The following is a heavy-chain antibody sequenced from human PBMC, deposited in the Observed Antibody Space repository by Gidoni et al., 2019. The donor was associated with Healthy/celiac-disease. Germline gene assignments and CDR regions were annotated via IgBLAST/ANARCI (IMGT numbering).Heavy chain of an antibody. J-gene: IGHJ4*02. Sequence: EVQLLESGGGLVQPGGSLRLSCAASGFTFSSYAMSWVRQAPGKGLEWVSAISGSGGSTYYADSVKGRFTISRDNSKNTLYLQMNSLRAEDTAVYYCAKNLRVATIPVTELVYWGQGTLVTVSS. V-gene: IGHV3-23*01. CDR1: GFTFSSYA. CDR3: AKNLRVATIPVTELVY. CDR2: ISGSGGST. D-gene: IGHD5-12*01.